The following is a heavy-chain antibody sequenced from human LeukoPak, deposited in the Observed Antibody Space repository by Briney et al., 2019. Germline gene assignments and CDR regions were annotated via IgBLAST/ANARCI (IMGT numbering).Heavy chain of an antibody. Sequence: GGSLRLSCTASGFTLSSYAMTWVRQAPGKGLERISSMSSGSSYIYYADSVRGRFTISRDNTKNSLYLQMNNLRGEDTGIYYCARDRPTGASRVFVVQWGQGTPVTVSS. V-gene: IGHV3-21*06. J-gene: IGHJ4*02. CDR1: GFTLSSYA. D-gene: IGHD2-15*01. CDR3: ARDRPTGASRVFVVQ. CDR2: MSSGSSYI.